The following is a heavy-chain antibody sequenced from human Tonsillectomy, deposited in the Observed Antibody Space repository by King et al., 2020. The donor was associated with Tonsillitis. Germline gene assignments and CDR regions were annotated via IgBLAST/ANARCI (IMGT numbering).Heavy chain of an antibody. CDR2: IYTSGST. D-gene: IGHD3-3*01. Sequence: QLQESGPGLVKPSQTLSLTCTVSGGSISSGSYYWSWIRQPAGKGLEWIGRIYTSGSTNYNPSLKSRVTMSVDTSKNQFSLKLSSVTAADTAGYYWAGGDINAFWMGYYRGWGYYYMDVWGKGTTVTVSS. CDR3: AGGDINAFWMGYYRGWGYYYMDV. CDR1: GGSISSGSYY. V-gene: IGHV4-61*02. J-gene: IGHJ6*03.